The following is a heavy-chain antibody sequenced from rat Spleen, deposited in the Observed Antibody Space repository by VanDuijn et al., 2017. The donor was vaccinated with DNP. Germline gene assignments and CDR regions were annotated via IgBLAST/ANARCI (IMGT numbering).Heavy chain of an antibody. Sequence: EVQLVESGGGLVQPGRSLKLSCAASGFIFNDYGMAWVRQAPKEGLEWVATISTSGTRTYYPDSVKGRFTISRDNVKSSLYLQMNSLRSEDTATYYCARLTSGMIAYYFPYWGQGVMVTVSS. J-gene: IGHJ2*01. D-gene: IGHD1-7*01. CDR3: ARLTSGMIAYYFPY. CDR2: ISTSGTRT. V-gene: IGHV5-7*01. CDR1: GFIFNDYG.